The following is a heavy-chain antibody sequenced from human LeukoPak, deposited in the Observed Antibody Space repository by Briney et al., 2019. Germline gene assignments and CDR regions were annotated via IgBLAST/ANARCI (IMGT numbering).Heavy chain of an antibody. CDR1: GFAVKSSY. J-gene: IGHJ4*02. V-gene: IGHV3-11*01. CDR3: AREGAAMVPFNY. D-gene: IGHD5-18*01. CDR2: ISSSGSTI. Sequence: GGSLRLSCAASGFAVKSSYMNWVRQAPGKGLEWVSYISSSGSTIYYADSVKGRFTISRDNAKNSLYLQMNSLRAEDTAVYYCAREGAAMVPFNYWGQGTLVTVSS.